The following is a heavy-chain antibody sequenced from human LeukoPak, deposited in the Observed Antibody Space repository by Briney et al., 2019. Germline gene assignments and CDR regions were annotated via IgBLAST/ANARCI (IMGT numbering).Heavy chain of an antibody. J-gene: IGHJ5*02. CDR3: AGTGYCSSTSCYSWFDP. V-gene: IGHV5-10-1*01. CDR2: IDPSDSYT. D-gene: IGHD2-2*01. CDR1: GYSFITYW. Sequence: PGESLKISCKGSGYSFITYWINWVRQMPGKGLEWMGRIDPSDSYTNYSPSFQGHVTISADKSISTAYLQWSSLKASDTAMYYCAGTGYCSSTSCYSWFDPWGQGTLVTVSS.